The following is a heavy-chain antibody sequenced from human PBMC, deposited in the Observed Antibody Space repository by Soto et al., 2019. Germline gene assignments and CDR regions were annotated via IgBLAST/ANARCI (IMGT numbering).Heavy chain of an antibody. CDR3: AASIFSYGMDV. CDR1: GYTFTNYW. J-gene: IGHJ6*02. V-gene: IGHV5-51*01. Sequence: PGESLKISCKGSGYTFTNYWIGWVRQMPGKGLEWTGIIYPGDSDTKYNPSFQGQVTISADKSIPTTYLRWTSLKASDTAIYYCAASIFSYGMDVWGQGTTVTV. CDR2: IYPGDSDT.